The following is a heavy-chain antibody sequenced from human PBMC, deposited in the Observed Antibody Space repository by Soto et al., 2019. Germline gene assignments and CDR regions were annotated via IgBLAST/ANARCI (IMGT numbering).Heavy chain of an antibody. J-gene: IGHJ5*02. CDR1: GGSFSGYY. Sequence: SETLSLTCAVYGGSFSGYYWSWIRQPPGKGLEWIGEINHSGSTNYNPSLKSRVTISVDTSKNQFSLKLSSVTAADTAVYYCARDWSSSSWYKNWFDPWGQGTLVTVSS. CDR3: ARDWSSSSWYKNWFDP. V-gene: IGHV4-34*01. CDR2: INHSGST. D-gene: IGHD6-13*01.